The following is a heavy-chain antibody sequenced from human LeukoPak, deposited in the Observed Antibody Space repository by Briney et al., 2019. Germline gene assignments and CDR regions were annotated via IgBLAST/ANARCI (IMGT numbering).Heavy chain of an antibody. J-gene: IGHJ5*02. V-gene: IGHV3-7*03. CDR2: IKKDGSQK. CDR1: GFTFSSYA. Sequence: PGGSLRLSCAASGFTFSSYAMHSVRHAPGKGPEWGASIKKDGSQKYYVDSVKGRFTISRDNAQNLLYLQMSSLRVEDTAFYSCARVGWELLNLHFVPWGQGTLVTVSS. D-gene: IGHD1-26*01. CDR3: ARVGWELLNLHFVP.